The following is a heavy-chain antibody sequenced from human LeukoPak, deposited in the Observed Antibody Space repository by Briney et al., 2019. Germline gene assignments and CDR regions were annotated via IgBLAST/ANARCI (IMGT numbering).Heavy chain of an antibody. V-gene: IGHV3-66*01. CDR1: GFTVSSNY. CDR2: IYSGGST. D-gene: IGHD3-22*01. Sequence: GGSLRLSCAASGFTVSSNYMSWVRQAPGKGLEWVSVIYSGGSTYYADSVKGGFTISRDNSKNTLYLQMNSLRAEDTAVYYCARGSSGYYYYYGMDVWGQGTTVTVSS. CDR3: ARGSSGYYYYYGMDV. J-gene: IGHJ6*02.